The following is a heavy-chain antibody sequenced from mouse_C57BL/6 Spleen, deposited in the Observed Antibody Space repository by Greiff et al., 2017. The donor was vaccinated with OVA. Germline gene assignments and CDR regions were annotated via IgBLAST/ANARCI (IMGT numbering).Heavy chain of an antibody. Sequence: EVMLVESGGGLVQPGGSLSLSCAASGFTFTDYYMSWVRQPPGKALEWLGFIRNKANGYTTEYSASVKGRFTISRDNSQSILYLQMNALRAEDSATYYCARYEDSSGYVGYWGQGTTLTVSS. CDR1: GFTFTDYY. CDR3: ARYEDSSGYVGY. V-gene: IGHV7-3*01. CDR2: IRNKANGYTT. J-gene: IGHJ2*01. D-gene: IGHD3-2*02.